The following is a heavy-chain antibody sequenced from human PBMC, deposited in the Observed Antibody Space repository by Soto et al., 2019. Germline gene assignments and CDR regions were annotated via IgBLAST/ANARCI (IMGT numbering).Heavy chain of an antibody. CDR1: GFTVSSYA. D-gene: IGHD5-12*01. V-gene: IGHV3-23*01. J-gene: IGHJ4*02. Sequence: GSLRLSCGASGFTVSSYAMSWVRQAPGKGLEWVSAISGSGGSTYYADSVKGRFTISRDNSKNTLYLQMNSLRAEDTAVYYCAKDRDVDIVATVFDYWGQGTLVTVSS. CDR2: ISGSGGST. CDR3: AKDRDVDIVATVFDY.